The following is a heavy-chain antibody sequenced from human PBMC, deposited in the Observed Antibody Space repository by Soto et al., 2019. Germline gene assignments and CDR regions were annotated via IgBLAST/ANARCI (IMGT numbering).Heavy chain of an antibody. Sequence: APVKVSCKASGYDFTAYDINWVRQASGQGLEWMGWMNPINGATGSARRFQGRVSMTRNTATGTAYLELTSLRSDDSAVYYCGRGPSPRAPAGGTPYYYAMDVWG. V-gene: IGHV1-8*02. CDR3: GRGPSPRAPAGGTPYYYAMDV. CDR2: MNPINGAT. CDR1: GYDFTAYD. J-gene: IGHJ6*02. D-gene: IGHD6-13*01.